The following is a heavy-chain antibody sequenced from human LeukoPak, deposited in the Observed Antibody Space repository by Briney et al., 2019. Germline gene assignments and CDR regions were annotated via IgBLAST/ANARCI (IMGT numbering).Heavy chain of an antibody. CDR3: TREYDYIWGSYLLNWFDP. CDR2: IRSKAYGGTT. D-gene: IGHD3-16*02. CDR1: GFTFGDYA. J-gene: IGHJ5*02. V-gene: IGHV3-49*03. Sequence: GGSLRLSCTASGFTFGDYAMSWFRQAPGKGLEWVGFIRSKAYGGTTEYAASVKGRFTISGDDSKSIAYLQMNSLKTEDTAVYYCTREYDYIWGSYLLNWFDPWGQGTLVTVSS.